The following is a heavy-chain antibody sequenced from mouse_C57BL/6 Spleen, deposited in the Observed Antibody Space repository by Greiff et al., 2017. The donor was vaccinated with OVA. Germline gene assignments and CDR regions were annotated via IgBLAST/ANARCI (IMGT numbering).Heavy chain of an antibody. V-gene: IGHV1-69*01. J-gene: IGHJ2*01. CDR2: IDPSDSYT. Sequence: QVQLKQPGAELVMPGASVKLSCKASGYTFTSYWMHWVKQRPGQGLEWIGEIDPSDSYTNYNQKFKGKSTLTVDKSSSTAYMQLSSLTSEDSAVYYCARSPGSSWYYFDYWGQGTTLTVSS. CDR3: ARSPGSSWYYFDY. CDR1: GYTFTSYW. D-gene: IGHD1-1*01.